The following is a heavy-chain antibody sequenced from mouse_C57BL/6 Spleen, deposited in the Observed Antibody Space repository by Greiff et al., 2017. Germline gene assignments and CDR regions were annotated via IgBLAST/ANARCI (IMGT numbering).Heavy chain of an antibody. Sequence: QVQLQQPGAELARPGASVKLSCKASGYTFTSSGISWVKQRPGPGLEWIGEIYPRSGNTYYNEKFKGKATLTADKSSSTAYMELRSLTSEDSAVYFCSRIYDYYAMDYWGQGTAVTVSS. J-gene: IGHJ4*01. D-gene: IGHD2-3*01. CDR1: GYTFTSSG. V-gene: IGHV1-81*01. CDR2: IYPRSGNT. CDR3: SRIYDYYAMDY.